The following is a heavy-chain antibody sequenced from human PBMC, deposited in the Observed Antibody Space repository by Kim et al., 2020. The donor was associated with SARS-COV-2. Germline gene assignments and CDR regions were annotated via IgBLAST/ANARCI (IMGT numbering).Heavy chain of an antibody. CDR1: GFTFSRYA. CDR3: EASAY. Sequence: GGSLRLSCAASGFTFSRYAMSWARQAPGKGLEWVSTISDSGVGTPYADSAKGRFTISRDNSKSTLFLQMKSLRAEDTAVYYCEASAYSGQGSLVTVSS. V-gene: IGHV3-23*01. J-gene: IGHJ4*02. CDR2: ISDSGVGT.